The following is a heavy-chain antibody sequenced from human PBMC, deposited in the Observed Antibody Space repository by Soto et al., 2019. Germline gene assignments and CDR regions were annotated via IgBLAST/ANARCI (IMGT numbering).Heavy chain of an antibody. CDR1: GGSFSGYF. CDR2: INLGGST. V-gene: IGHV4-34*01. CDR3: ARAPRGYGDRYYFDY. D-gene: IGHD4-17*01. Sequence: SETLSLTCAVSGGSFSGYFWSWIRQPPGKGLEWIGEINLGGSTNYNPSLKSRVTISVDASKNQFSLELRSVTAADTAVYYCARAPRGYGDRYYFDYRGLGTPVTVSS. J-gene: IGHJ4*02.